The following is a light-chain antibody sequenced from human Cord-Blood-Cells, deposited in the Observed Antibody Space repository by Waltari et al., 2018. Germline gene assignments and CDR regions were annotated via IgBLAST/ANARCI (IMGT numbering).Light chain of an antibody. J-gene: IGLJ3*02. CDR1: SSDVGRYNL. Sequence: QSALTQPAYVSGSPGQSITISCTGTSSDVGRYNLVSWYLRIPGKAPKLMIYEGSKRPSGVSNRFSGSKSGNTASLTISGLQAEDEADYYCCSYAGSSTWVFGGGTKLTVL. V-gene: IGLV2-23*01. CDR3: CSYAGSSTWV. CDR2: EGS.